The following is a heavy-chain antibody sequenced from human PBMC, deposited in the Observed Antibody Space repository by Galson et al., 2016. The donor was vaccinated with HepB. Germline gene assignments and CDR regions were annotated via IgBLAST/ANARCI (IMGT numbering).Heavy chain of an antibody. CDR3: TNDVGLVMFGL. D-gene: IGHD2/OR15-2a*01. Sequence: SLRLSCAVSGFSFSDYAMSWVRQGPGKRLEWVSTISSDGDNKRYLDSVKGRFTVSRDNSKNTLDLQMNSLRAEDTAVYYCTNDVGLVMFGLWGRGTLVTVSS. CDR1: GFSFSDYA. V-gene: IGHV3-23*01. CDR2: ISSDGDNK. J-gene: IGHJ4*02.